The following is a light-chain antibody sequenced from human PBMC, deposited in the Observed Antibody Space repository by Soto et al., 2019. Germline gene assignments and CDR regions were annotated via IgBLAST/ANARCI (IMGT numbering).Light chain of an antibody. V-gene: IGLV2-14*01. J-gene: IGLJ1*01. Sequence: QSVLTQPASVSGSPGQSITISCTGTSSDVGAYTYVSWYQQHPGKAPKLMIYEVSNRPSGVSNRFSGSKSGNTASLTISGLQAEDEADYYCSSYTSSSTLPFVFGTGTKVTV. CDR3: SSYTSSSTLPFV. CDR2: EVS. CDR1: SSDVGAYTY.